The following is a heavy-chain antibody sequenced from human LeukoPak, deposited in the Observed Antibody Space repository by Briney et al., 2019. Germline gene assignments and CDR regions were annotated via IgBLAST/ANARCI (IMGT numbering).Heavy chain of an antibody. CDR2: IKQDGSEK. J-gene: IGHJ4*02. Sequence: PGGSLRLSCAASGFTFSSYWMSWVRQAPGKGLEWVANIKQDGSEKYYVDSVKGRFTISRDNAKNSLYLQMNSLRAEDTAVYYCARDSSYPHSGYFDYWGQGTLVTVSS. D-gene: IGHD5-12*01. V-gene: IGHV3-7*01. CDR1: GFTFSSYW. CDR3: ARDSSYPHSGYFDY.